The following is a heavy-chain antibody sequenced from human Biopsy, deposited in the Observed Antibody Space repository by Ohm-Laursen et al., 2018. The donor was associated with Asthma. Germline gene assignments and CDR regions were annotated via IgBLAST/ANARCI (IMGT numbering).Heavy chain of an antibody. D-gene: IGHD6-13*01. Sequence: TQTITLTCTLSGLSLSKTGMRVSWIRQPPGKALEWLARIDWDDDKFYSASLKTRLTTSKDTSKNQVVLTMTTMDPVETATYYCAREQQLGNFDYWGQGTLVTVSS. CDR3: AREQQLGNFDY. CDR2: IDWDDDK. V-gene: IGHV2-70*04. J-gene: IGHJ4*02. CDR1: GLSLSKTGMR.